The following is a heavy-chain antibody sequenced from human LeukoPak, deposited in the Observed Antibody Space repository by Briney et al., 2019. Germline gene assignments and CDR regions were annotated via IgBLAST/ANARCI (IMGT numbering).Heavy chain of an antibody. J-gene: IGHJ3*02. V-gene: IGHV1-69*04. CDR1: GGTFSSYA. Sequence: SVKVSCKASGGTFSSYAISWVRQAPGQGLEWMGRIIPILGIANYAQRFQGRVTITADKSTSTAYMELSSLRSEDTAVYYCARPPMYYYDSSGYYPHDAFDIWGQGTMVTASS. CDR2: IIPILGIA. D-gene: IGHD3-22*01. CDR3: ARPPMYYYDSSGYYPHDAFDI.